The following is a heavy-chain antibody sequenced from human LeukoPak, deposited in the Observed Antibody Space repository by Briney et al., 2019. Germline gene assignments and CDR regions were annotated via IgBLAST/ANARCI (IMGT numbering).Heavy chain of an antibody. D-gene: IGHD6-19*01. CDR2: IYYSGST. V-gene: IGHV4-61*01. CDR3: ARERQWLVRRWFDP. CDR1: GGSISSGSYY. J-gene: IGHJ5*02. Sequence: SETLSLTCTVSGGSISSGSYYWSWIRQPPGKGLEWIGYIYYSGSTNYNPSLKSRVTISVDTSKNQFSLKLSSVTAADTAVYYCARERQWLVRRWFDPWGQGTLSPSPQ.